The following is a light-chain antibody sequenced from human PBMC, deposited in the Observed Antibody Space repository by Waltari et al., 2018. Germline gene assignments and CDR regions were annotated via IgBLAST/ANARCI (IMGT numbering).Light chain of an antibody. Sequence: QSVLTQPPSASGTPGQRVTISCSGSSSNIGSYYVYWYQQFPGTAPKLLVYRNNQRPSGVPDRFSVSKSGTSASLAISGLRSEDEADYYYGAWDDSLTSWVFGGGTKVTVL. CDR1: SSNIGSYY. J-gene: IGLJ3*02. V-gene: IGLV1-47*01. CDR2: RNN. CDR3: GAWDDSLTSWV.